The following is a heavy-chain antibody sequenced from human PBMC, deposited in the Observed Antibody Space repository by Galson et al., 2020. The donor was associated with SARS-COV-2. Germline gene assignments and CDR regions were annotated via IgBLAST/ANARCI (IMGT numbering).Heavy chain of an antibody. V-gene: IGHV3-9*01. Sequence: SLKISCAASGFTFDDYAMHWVRQAPGKGLEWVSGISWNSGSIGYADSVKGRFTISRDNAKNYLYLQMNSLRAEDTDLYYCAKDMAYSSGGIGYWGQGTLVTVSS. CDR2: ISWNSGSI. CDR3: AKDMAYSSGGIGY. D-gene: IGHD6-19*01. CDR1: GFTFDDYA. J-gene: IGHJ4*02.